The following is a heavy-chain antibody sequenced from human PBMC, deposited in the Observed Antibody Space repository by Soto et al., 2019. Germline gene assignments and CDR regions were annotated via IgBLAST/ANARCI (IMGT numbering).Heavy chain of an antibody. CDR1: GFTFSNYA. CDR2: ISYDGSNK. CDR3: ARGTGYSSGWRGLDY. J-gene: IGHJ4*02. Sequence: QVQLVESGGGVVQPGRSLRLSCAASGFTFSNYAMHWVRQAPGKGLEWVAVISYDGSNKYYADSVKGRFTISRDNSKNTLYLQMNSLRAEDTAVYYCARGTGYSSGWRGLDYWGQGTLVTVS. V-gene: IGHV3-30-3*01. D-gene: IGHD6-19*01.